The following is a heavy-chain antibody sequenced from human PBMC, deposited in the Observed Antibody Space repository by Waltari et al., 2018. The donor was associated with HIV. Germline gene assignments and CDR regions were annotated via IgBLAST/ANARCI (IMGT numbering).Heavy chain of an antibody. V-gene: IGHV1-24*01. Sequence: QLIQSTSALKRPGASVTISCQVSGYPLSDLSMQWVRQGRGQRLEWRGGCDPKNGKPVYSQRFWGRVSLAEDTSEDTAFLELNSLTSDDTAVYYCVTLYNESPLYSNFWGQGTLVTV. CDR3: VTLYNESPLYSNF. J-gene: IGHJ1*01. CDR2: CDPKNGKP. D-gene: IGHD2-15*01. CDR1: GYPLSDLS.